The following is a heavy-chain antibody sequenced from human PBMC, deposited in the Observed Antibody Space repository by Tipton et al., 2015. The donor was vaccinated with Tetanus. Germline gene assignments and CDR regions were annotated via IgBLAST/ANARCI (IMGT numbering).Heavy chain of an antibody. CDR1: GYSFTSYW. CDR3: ARQGGEERWLQLPGSPERQNWFDP. J-gene: IGHJ5*02. Sequence: QLVQSGAEVKKPGESLKISCKGSGYSFTSYWIGWVRQMPGKGLEWMGIIYPGDSDTRYSPSFQGQVTISADKSISTAYLQWSSLKASDTAMYYCARQGGEERWLQLPGSPERQNWFDPWGQGTLVTVSS. CDR2: IYPGDSDT. D-gene: IGHD5-24*01. V-gene: IGHV5-51*01.